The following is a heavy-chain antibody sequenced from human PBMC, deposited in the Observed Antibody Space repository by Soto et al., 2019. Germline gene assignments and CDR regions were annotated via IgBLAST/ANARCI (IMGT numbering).Heavy chain of an antibody. V-gene: IGHV3-23*01. CDR3: IGETYYIDY. CDR1: GLTFSRFA. J-gene: IGHJ4*02. D-gene: IGHD2-21*01. Sequence: EVQLLESGGGLVQPGGSLRLSCAASGLTFSRFAMTWVRQAPGKGLEWVSGISDSGENTYYADSVKGRFAISRDNSRSTHYLQMNSLRAEDTAVYYCIGETYYIDYWGPGTLVTVSS. CDR2: ISDSGENT.